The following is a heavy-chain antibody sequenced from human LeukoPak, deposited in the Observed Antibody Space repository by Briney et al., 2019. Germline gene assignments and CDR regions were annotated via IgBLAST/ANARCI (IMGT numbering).Heavy chain of an antibody. V-gene: IGHV1-69*13. CDR2: IIPNFGTA. D-gene: IGHD2-15*01. CDR3: ARRLGGDY. CDR1: RGTFSSFA. Sequence: SVKVSCKASRGTFSSFAISWVRQAPGQGLEWMGGIIPNFGTANYAQKFQGRVTITADESTTTAYMELSSLRSEDTAVYYCARRLGGDYWGQGTLVTVSS. J-gene: IGHJ4*02.